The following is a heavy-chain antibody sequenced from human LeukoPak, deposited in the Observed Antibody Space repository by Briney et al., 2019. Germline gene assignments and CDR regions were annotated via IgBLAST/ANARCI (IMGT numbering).Heavy chain of an antibody. D-gene: IGHD3-10*01. V-gene: IGHV4-39*01. CDR3: ASDPHYYGN. Sequence: PSETLSLTCTVSGGSNSSSSYYWGWIRQPPGKGLEWIGSIYYSGSTYYNPSLKSRVTISVDTSKNQFSLKLSSVTAADTAVYYCASDPHYYGNWGQGTLVTVSS. CDR1: GGSNSSSSYY. J-gene: IGHJ4*02. CDR2: IYYSGST.